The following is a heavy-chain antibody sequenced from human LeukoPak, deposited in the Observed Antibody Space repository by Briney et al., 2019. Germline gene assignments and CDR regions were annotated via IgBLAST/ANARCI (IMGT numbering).Heavy chain of an antibody. J-gene: IGHJ4*02. V-gene: IGHV3-23*01. CDR3: AKDLMTGYSSSWLVDY. CDR1: GLTFSSYA. D-gene: IGHD6-13*01. CDR2: ISGSGGST. Sequence: GGSLRLSCAASGLTFSSYAMSWVRQAPGKGLEWVSAISGSGGSTYYADSVKGRFTISRDNSKNTLYLQMNSLRAEDTAVYYCAKDLMTGYSSSWLVDYWGQGTLVTVSS.